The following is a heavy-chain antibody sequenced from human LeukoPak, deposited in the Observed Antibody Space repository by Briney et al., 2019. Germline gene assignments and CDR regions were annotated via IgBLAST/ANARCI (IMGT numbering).Heavy chain of an antibody. CDR1: GFTFDDYA. Sequence: GGSLRLSCAASGFTFDDYAMHWVRQALGKGLEWVSGISWNSGSIGYADSVKGRFTISRDNAKNSLYLQMNSLRAEDTALYYCAKDIYYDSSGYYSYFDYWGQGTLVTVSS. D-gene: IGHD3-22*01. CDR2: ISWNSGSI. CDR3: AKDIYYDSSGYYSYFDY. J-gene: IGHJ4*02. V-gene: IGHV3-9*01.